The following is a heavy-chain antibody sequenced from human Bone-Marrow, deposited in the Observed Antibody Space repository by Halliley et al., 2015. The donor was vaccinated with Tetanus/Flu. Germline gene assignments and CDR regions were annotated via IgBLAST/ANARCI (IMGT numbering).Heavy chain of an antibody. V-gene: IGHV4-59*01. CDR3: ARTRYSSGEFDS. CDR2: LSYTGSP. D-gene: IGHD2-15*01. Sequence: LEWIGSLSYTGSPHSRPSLKSRLTISLDTSKTQFSLTIKSVTAADTALYYCARTRYSSGEFDSWGQGTLVTVSS. J-gene: IGHJ4*02.